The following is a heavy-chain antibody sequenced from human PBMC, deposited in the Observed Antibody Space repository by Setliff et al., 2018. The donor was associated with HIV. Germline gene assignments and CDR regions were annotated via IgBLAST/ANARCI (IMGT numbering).Heavy chain of an antibody. CDR3: ARGGRLKYLDWPSYALDV. J-gene: IGHJ6*02. V-gene: IGHV3-7*04. D-gene: IGHD3-9*01. Sequence: GGSLRLSCAASGFTFSSYWMSWVRQAPGKGLEWVANIKQDGSEKYYVDSVKGRFTISRDNAKNSLYLQMNCLRAEDTAVYFCARGGRLKYLDWPSYALDVWGQGTTVTVSS. CDR1: GFTFSSYW. CDR2: IKQDGSEK.